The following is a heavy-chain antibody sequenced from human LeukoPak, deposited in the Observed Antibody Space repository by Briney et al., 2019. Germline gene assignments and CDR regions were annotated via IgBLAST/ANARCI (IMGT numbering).Heavy chain of an antibody. J-gene: IGHJ4*02. CDR2: IFHSGST. D-gene: IGHD4-17*01. CDR1: GGSISSGNW. Sequence: SGTLSLTCAVSGGSISSGNWWSWVRQPPGKGLQWIGEIFHSGSTNYNPSLKSRVTISVDNTKNQLSLTLTSVTAADTAVYYCAREVGGDFDALDYWGQGTLVTVSS. V-gene: IGHV4-4*02. CDR3: AREVGGDFDALDY.